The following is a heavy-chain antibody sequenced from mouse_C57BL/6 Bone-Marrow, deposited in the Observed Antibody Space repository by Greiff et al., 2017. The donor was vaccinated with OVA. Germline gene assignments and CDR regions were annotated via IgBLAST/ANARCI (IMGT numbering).Heavy chain of an antibody. D-gene: IGHD1-1*01. CDR1: GYTFTDYY. V-gene: IGHV1-19*01. CDR2: INPYNGGT. CDR3: ARKELGNYYGSSSD. J-gene: IGHJ2*01. Sequence: EVQLQQSGPVLVKPGASVKMSCKASGYTFTDYYMNWVKQSHGKSLEWIGVINPYNGGTSYNQKFKGKATLTVDKSSSTAYMELNSLTSEDSAVYYCARKELGNYYGSSSDWGQGTTLTVSS.